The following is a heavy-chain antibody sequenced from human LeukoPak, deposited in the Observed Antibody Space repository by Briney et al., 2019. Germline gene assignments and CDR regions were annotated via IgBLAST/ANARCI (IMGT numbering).Heavy chain of an antibody. CDR3: ARDVGYYTMDV. D-gene: IGHD2-15*01. J-gene: IGHJ6*02. CDR2: INNGGSST. V-gene: IGHV3-74*01. CDR1: GFTFSSYW. Sequence: GGSLRLSCAASGFTFSSYWMHWVRQAPGKGLVWVARINNGGSSTSYGGSVQGRFTISRDNSKNTLYLQMNSLRAEDTAVYYCARDVGYYTMDVWGQGTTVTVSS.